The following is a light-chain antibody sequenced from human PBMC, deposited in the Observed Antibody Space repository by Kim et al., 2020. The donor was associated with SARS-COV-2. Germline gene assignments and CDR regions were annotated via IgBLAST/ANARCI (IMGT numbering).Light chain of an antibody. CDR2: GAF. CDR1: QSVSSN. CDR3: QQYNDWPLYT. V-gene: IGKV3-15*01. J-gene: IGKJ2*01. Sequence: SSGERAALSCRPSQSVSSNLDWYQQKPGQAPRHLIFGAFNRATGVPARFSGSGSGAEFTLTISNLQSEDFAVYYCQQYNDWPLYTFGQGTKVDIK.